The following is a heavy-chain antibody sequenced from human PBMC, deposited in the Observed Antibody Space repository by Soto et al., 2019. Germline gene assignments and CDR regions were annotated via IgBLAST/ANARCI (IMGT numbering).Heavy chain of an antibody. Sequence: SLRLSCAASGFTFSSYGMHWVRQAPGKGLEWVAVIWYDGSNKYYADSVKGRFTISRDNSKNTLYLQMNSLRAEDTAVYYCARDYQRYSGYDLGTDYWGQGTLVTVSS. CDR3: ARDYQRYSGYDLGTDY. J-gene: IGHJ4*02. CDR1: GFTFSSYG. CDR2: IWYDGSNK. V-gene: IGHV3-33*01. D-gene: IGHD5-12*01.